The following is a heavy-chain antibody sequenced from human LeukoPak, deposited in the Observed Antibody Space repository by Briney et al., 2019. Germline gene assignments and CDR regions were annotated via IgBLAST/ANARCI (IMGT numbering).Heavy chain of an antibody. Sequence: SETLSLTCSVSGGSISGRNYQWGWIRQPPGKGLEWIGSLYESGSTYFNPSLRSRVTISVDTSKNQFSLKLSSVTAADTAVYYCARDDGGRWDYWGQGTLVTVSS. J-gene: IGHJ4*02. D-gene: IGHD4-23*01. V-gene: IGHV4-39*07. CDR2: LYESGST. CDR3: ARDDGGRWDY. CDR1: GGSISGRNYQ.